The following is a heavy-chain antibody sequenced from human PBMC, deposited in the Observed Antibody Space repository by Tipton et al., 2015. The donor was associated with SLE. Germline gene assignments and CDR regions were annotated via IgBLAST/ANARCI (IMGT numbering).Heavy chain of an antibody. V-gene: IGHV4-59*01. J-gene: IGHJ4*02. Sequence: TLSLTCTVSGCSISSYYWSWIRQHPWKAMGRRGYMYYSGSTNYNPSLKSRVTISVDTSKNQFSLKLSSVTAADTAVYYCAIVPRGGGYDWVSFDYWVQGTLTTVSS. CDR3: AIVPRGGGYDWVSFDY. CDR1: GCSISSYY. CDR2: MYYSGST. D-gene: IGHD5-12*01.